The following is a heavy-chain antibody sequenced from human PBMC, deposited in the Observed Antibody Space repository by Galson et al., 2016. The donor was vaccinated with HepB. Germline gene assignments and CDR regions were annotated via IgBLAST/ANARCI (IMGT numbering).Heavy chain of an antibody. CDR2: IWYDGSNK. CDR1: GFTLSGHA. D-gene: IGHD6-13*01. J-gene: IGHJ4*02. Sequence: SLRLSCAVSGFTLSGHALHWVRQAPGKGLEWVAIIWYDGSNKYYADSVKERFTISRDASKNTLYLQMNSLRVEDTAVYSCARALGSSWRSGSFDFWGQGTRVTVSS. CDR3: ARALGSSWRSGSFDF. V-gene: IGHV3-33*01.